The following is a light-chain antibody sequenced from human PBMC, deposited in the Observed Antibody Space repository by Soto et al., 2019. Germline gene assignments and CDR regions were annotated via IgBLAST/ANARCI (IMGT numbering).Light chain of an antibody. Sequence: QSALTQPASVSGSPGQSITISCTGTSSDVGGYNYVSWYQHHPGKAPKLMIFEVSNRPSGVSNRFSGSKSGSTASLTISGLQAEDEADYHCSSYTATSALVFRTGTQLTVL. J-gene: IGLJ1*01. CDR2: EVS. V-gene: IGLV2-14*01. CDR3: SSYTATSALV. CDR1: SSDVGGYNY.